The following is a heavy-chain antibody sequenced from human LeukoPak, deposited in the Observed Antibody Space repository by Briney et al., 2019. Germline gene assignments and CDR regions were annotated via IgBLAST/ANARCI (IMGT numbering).Heavy chain of an antibody. V-gene: IGHV3-21*01. CDR3: ASLTILTGYYTDWFDP. CDR1: GCTFSSYS. Sequence: GGSLRLSCAASGCTFSSYSRNWVRQAPGKGLEWVSSISSSSSYIYYADSVKGGFTISRDNAKNSLYLQMNSLRAEDTAVYYCASLTILTGYYTDWFDPWGQGTLVTVSS. CDR2: ISSSSSYI. D-gene: IGHD3-9*01. J-gene: IGHJ5*02.